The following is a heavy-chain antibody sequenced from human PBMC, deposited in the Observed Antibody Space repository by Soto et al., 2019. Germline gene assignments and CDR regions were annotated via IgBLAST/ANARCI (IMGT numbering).Heavy chain of an antibody. V-gene: IGHV4-34*01. CDR2: INDRGSI. CDR3: ARESHDILTGPPWVWYFDL. J-gene: IGHJ2*01. D-gene: IGHD3-9*01. Sequence: QVQLQQWGAGPLRPLETLSLTCGVSGGSFSGFYWAWIRRPPGRGLEGIGEINDRGSINYNPSLKSRVSISVDTSKNHSSLNLRSVTAADTAVYYCARESHDILTGPPWVWYFDLWGRGTLVTVSS. CDR1: GGSFSGFY.